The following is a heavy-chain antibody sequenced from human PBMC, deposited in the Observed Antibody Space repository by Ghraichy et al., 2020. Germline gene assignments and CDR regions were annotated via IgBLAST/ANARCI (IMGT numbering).Heavy chain of an antibody. CDR3: TTRIMITFGELPFDY. CDR2: IKSKTDGGTT. Sequence: GESLNISCAASGFTFSNAWMSWVRQAPGKGLEWVGRIKSKTDGGTTDYAAPVKGRFTISRDDSKNTLYLQMNSLKTEDTAVYYCTTRIMITFGELPFDYWGQGTLVTVSS. CDR1: GFTFSNAW. J-gene: IGHJ4*02. D-gene: IGHD3-16*01. V-gene: IGHV3-15*01.